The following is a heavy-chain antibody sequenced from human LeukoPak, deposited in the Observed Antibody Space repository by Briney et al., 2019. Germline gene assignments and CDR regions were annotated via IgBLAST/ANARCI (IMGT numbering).Heavy chain of an antibody. CDR2: IGTAGDT. CDR3: AREVEYSSSSWYYYYYYMDV. CDR1: GFTFSSYD. V-gene: IGHV3-13*01. J-gene: IGHJ6*03. D-gene: IGHD6-6*01. Sequence: GGSLRLSCAASGFTFSSYDMHWVRQATGKGLEWVSVIGTAGDTYYPGSVKGRFTISRENAKNSLYLQMNSLRAGDTAVYYCAREVEYSSSSWYYYYYYMDVWGKGTTVTVSS.